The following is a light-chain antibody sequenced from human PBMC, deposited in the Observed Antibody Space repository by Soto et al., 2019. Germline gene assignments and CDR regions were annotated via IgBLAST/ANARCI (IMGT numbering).Light chain of an antibody. CDR3: QQYSSYSKT. V-gene: IGKV1-5*01. CDR1: QSISSW. CDR2: DAS. J-gene: IGKJ1*01. Sequence: DIQMTQSPFTLSASVGDRVTITCRASQSISSWLAWYQQKPGKAPKLLIFDASSLESGVPSRFSGSGSGTEFTLTISSLQPDDFATYYCQQYSSYSKTFGQGTKVDIK.